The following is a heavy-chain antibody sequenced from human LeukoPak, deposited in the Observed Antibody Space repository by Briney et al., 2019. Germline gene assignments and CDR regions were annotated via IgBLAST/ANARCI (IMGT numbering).Heavy chain of an antibody. J-gene: IGHJ4*02. D-gene: IGHD3-3*01. Sequence: GGSLGLSCAASGFTFSSYAMSWVRQAPGKGLEWVSAISGSGGSTYYADSVKGRFTISRDNSKNTLYLQMNSLGAEDTAVYYCAKGSSFWIFDYWGQGTLVTVSS. CDR1: GFTFSSYA. CDR3: AKGSSFWIFDY. V-gene: IGHV3-23*01. CDR2: ISGSGGST.